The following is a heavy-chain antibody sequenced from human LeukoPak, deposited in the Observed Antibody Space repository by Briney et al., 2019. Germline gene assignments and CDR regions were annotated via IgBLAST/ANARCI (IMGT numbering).Heavy chain of an antibody. CDR1: SASVTTHY. J-gene: IGHJ4*02. D-gene: IGHD1-26*01. V-gene: IGHV4-59*08. CDR3: ARRGAPSKLYYFDS. Sequence: SETLSLTCTVSSASVTTHYWAWIRQPPGKGLGWIGFVSKTGNTNYNPSLKSRVTISADTSKNTFSLKLRTLTAADTAVYFCARRGAPSKLYYFDSWGPGTLVIVSS. CDR2: VSKTGNT.